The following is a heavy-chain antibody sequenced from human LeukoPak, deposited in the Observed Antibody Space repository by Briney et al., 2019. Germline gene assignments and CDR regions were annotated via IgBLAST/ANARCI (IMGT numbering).Heavy chain of an antibody. CDR1: GGTFSSDA. CDR2: IIPVFVTA. J-gene: IGHJ6*03. V-gene: IGHV1-69*01. D-gene: IGHD2-2*01. Sequence: SVKVSCKDSGGTFSSDAISWVPQAPGQGLEWRGGIIPVFVTANYAQKFQGGDTTTADASTRTAYMDLSSPRDADTAVYYCARSTDIVVVPAATRFLEGSLEDGYYYYMDVLGKGNTVTGSS. CDR3: ARSTDIVVVPAATRFLEGSLEDGYYYYMDV.